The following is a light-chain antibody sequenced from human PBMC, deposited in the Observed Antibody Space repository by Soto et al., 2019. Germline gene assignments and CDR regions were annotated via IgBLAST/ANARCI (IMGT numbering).Light chain of an antibody. Sequence: QCALTQPPSESGSPGQSVTISCTGTSSDVGGYNYVSWYQQHPGKAPKLMIYEVSKRPSGVPDRFSGSKSGNTASLTVSGLQAEDEADYYCSSYAGSNNLVFGGGTKLTVL. CDR3: SSYAGSNNLV. J-gene: IGLJ2*01. CDR1: SSDVGGYNY. V-gene: IGLV2-8*01. CDR2: EVS.